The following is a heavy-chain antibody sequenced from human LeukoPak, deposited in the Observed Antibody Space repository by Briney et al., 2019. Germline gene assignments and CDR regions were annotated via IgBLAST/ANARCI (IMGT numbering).Heavy chain of an antibody. Sequence: GGSLRLSCAASGFTFSSYAMSSVRQAPGKGLEWGSAISGSGGSTYYADSVKGRFTISRDNSKNTLYLQMNRLRAEDTAVYDCAKDIFIAAAGSVWSDGFDYWGQGTLVTVSS. J-gene: IGHJ4*02. CDR3: AKDIFIAAAGSVWSDGFDY. CDR1: GFTFSSYA. V-gene: IGHV3-23*01. CDR2: ISGSGGST. D-gene: IGHD6-13*01.